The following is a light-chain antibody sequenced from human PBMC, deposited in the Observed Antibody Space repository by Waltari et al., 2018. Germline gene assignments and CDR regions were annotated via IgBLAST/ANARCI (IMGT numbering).Light chain of an antibody. CDR1: QSLLHSNGNTY. CDR3: MHALQAPLT. CDR2: LGS. J-gene: IGKJ4*01. Sequence: DIVVTQSPLSLPVTPGEPASISCRSSQSLLHSNGNTYLDWYLQKPGQPPQVLIYLGSNRASGVPDRFRGSGSGTDFTLEISRVEAEDVGVYYCMHALQAPLTFGGGTKVEIK. V-gene: IGKV2-28*01.